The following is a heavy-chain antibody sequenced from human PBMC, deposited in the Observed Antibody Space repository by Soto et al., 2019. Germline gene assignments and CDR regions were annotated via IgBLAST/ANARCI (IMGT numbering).Heavy chain of an antibody. J-gene: IGHJ5*02. Sequence: SETLSLTCTVSGGSINTSAYYWGWIRQPPGEGLEWIGSIYYSGSTYYNPSLKSRVSLSADTSKNQLSLRLISVTAADTSVYYCARQGVLNFFDPWGQGTLVTVSS. CDR1: GGSINTSAYY. D-gene: IGHD3-10*01. V-gene: IGHV4-39*01. CDR3: ARQGVLNFFDP. CDR2: IYYSGST.